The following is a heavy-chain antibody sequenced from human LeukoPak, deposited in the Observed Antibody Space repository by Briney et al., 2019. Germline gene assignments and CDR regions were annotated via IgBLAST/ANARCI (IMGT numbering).Heavy chain of an antibody. D-gene: IGHD6-13*01. V-gene: IGHV1-18*04. Sequence: ASVKVSCKPSGYTFTGYYIQWVRQVPGQGLEWMGWISPYNGNTNYEQKFQGRVTMTTDTSTNTAYMELRSLKSDDTAVYYCARDLLAAAAGPVHFWGQGSLVTVSS. CDR3: ARDLLAAAAGPVHF. J-gene: IGHJ4*02. CDR2: ISPYNGNT. CDR1: GYTFTGYY.